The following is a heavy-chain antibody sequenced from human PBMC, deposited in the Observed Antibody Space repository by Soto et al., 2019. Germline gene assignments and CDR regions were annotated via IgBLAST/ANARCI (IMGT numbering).Heavy chain of an antibody. CDR3: AMKYSSSSWFDP. J-gene: IGHJ5*02. Sequence: GASVKVSCKASGYTFTSYRISWVRQAPGQGLEWMGWISTYNRDTNYAQQLQGRGTMTTDTSTSTANMELRGLRSEETGVYYCAMKYSSSSWFDPWGQGTLVTVSS. V-gene: IGHV1-18*01. D-gene: IGHD6-6*01. CDR1: GYTFTSYR. CDR2: ISTYNRDT.